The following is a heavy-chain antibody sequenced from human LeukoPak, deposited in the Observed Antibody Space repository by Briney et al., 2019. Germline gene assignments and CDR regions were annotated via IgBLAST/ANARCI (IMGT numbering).Heavy chain of an antibody. CDR1: GFTFGDYA. Sequence: PGGSLRLSCTASGFTFGDYALGWSRQAPGKGLEWVGFIRSKVYGRTTEDAASVKGRFTFSRDDSNSIAYLQMNSLTTEDTAVYYCSRGIAAVAGYYFDHWGQGALVTVSS. CDR3: SRGIAAVAGYYFDH. J-gene: IGHJ4*02. D-gene: IGHD6-19*01. V-gene: IGHV3-49*03. CDR2: IRSKVYGRTT.